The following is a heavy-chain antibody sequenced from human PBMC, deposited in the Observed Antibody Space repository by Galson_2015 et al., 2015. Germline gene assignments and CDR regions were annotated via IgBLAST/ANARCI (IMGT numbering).Heavy chain of an antibody. CDR3: AREEVAYDYVWGSSLDAFDI. D-gene: IGHD3-16*01. J-gene: IGHJ3*02. CDR2: TYYRSKWYN. CDR1: GDSVSSNSAA. Sequence: CAISGDSVSSNSAAWNWIGQSPSRGLEWLGRTYYRSKWYNDYAVSVKSRITINPDTSKNQFSLQLNSVTPEDTAVYYYAREEVAYDYVWGSSLDAFDIWGQGTMVTVSS. V-gene: IGHV6-1*01.